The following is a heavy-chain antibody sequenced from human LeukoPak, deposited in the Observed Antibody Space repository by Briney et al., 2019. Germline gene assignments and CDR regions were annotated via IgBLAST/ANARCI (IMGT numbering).Heavy chain of an antibody. CDR3: ARESFDI. V-gene: IGHV1-18*03. CDR2: ISAYNGNT. CDR1: GYTFTSYG. J-gene: IGHJ3*02. Sequence: ASVKVSCKASGYTFTSYGISWVRQAPGQGLEWMGWISAYNGNTNYAQKLQGRVTITRDTSASTAYMELSSLRSEDMAVYYCARESFDIWGQGTMVTVSS.